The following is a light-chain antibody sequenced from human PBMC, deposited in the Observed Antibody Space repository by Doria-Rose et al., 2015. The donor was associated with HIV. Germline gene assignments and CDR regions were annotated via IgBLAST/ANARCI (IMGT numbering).Light chain of an antibody. Sequence: EIVMTQSPGTLSLPPGEGATLSCRASQSFSSTYLAWYQQKPGQAPSLLIYDGSTRATGIPDRFSASGSGTDFTLTINRLEPEDFALYYCHQYGTSWTFGQGTKVEI. CDR3: HQYGTSWT. CDR1: QSFSSTY. J-gene: IGKJ1*01. V-gene: IGKV3-20*01. CDR2: DGS.